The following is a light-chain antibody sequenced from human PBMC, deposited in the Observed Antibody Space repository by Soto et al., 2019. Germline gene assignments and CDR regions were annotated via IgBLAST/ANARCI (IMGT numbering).Light chain of an antibody. V-gene: IGKV1-33*01. CDR3: QQYDHLPLS. CDR1: QDISNY. CDR2: DAS. J-gene: IGKJ4*01. Sequence: DIHMTQSPSSLSASVGDRVTITCQASQDISNYLNWYQQKPGKAPKLLIYDASNLETGVPSRFSGSGSGTDFTFTISSLQAEDIAIDDGQQYDHLPLSFGGGTKVEIK.